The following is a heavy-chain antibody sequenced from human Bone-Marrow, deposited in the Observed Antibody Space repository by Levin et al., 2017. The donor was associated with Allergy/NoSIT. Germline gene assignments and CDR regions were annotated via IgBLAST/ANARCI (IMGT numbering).Heavy chain of an antibody. CDR1: GFTFSDYY. V-gene: IGHV3-11*01. D-gene: IGHD6-19*01. J-gene: IGHJ4*02. Sequence: GESLKISCAASGFTFSDYYMSWIRQAPGKGLEWVSYISSSGSTIYYADSVKGRFTISRDNAKNSLYLQMNSLRAEDTAVYYCARDRREIYGIEWIAVFFDYWGQGTLVTVSS. CDR2: ISSSGSTI. CDR3: ARDRREIYGIEWIAVFFDY.